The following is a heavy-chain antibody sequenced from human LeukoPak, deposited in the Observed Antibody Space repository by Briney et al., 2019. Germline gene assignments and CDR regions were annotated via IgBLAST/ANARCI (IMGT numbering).Heavy chain of an antibody. CDR3: AKDGVPAAIGYYYYYMDV. D-gene: IGHD2-2*02. CDR2: IRYDGSNK. V-gene: IGHV3-30*02. Sequence: GGSLRLSCAASEFTFSSYGMHWVRQAPGKGLEWVAFIRYDGSNKYYADSVKGRFTISRDNSKNTLYLQMNSLRAEDTAVYYCAKDGVPAAIGYYYYYMDVWGKGTTVTVSS. CDR1: EFTFSSYG. J-gene: IGHJ6*03.